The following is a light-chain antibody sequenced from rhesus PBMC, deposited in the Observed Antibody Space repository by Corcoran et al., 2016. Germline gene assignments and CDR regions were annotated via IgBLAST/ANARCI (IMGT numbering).Light chain of an antibody. J-gene: IGKJ4*01. V-gene: IGKV1-25*01. CDR3: KQRNTYQLP. Sequence: DIQMTQSPTSLSASVGDRVTINCRASQGISSYLAWYQHKPGKAPKLLIYGASTLQSGVPYRYSGSGSGTNFTLTISSLKPEDFAPSYCKQRNTYQLPFGGGTRVELK. CDR1: QGISSY. CDR2: GAS.